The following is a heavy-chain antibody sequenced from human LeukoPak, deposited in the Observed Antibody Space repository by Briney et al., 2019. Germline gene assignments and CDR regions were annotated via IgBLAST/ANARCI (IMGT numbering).Heavy chain of an antibody. Sequence: GGSLRLSCAASGFTFSNYEMNWVRQPPGKGLEWVSYISISGTITLYADSVKGRFTISRDNSKNTLYLQMNSLRAEDTAVYYCARDLSSWGATLYGVFDIWGQGTMVTVSS. J-gene: IGHJ3*02. V-gene: IGHV3-48*03. D-gene: IGHD1-26*01. CDR2: ISISGTIT. CDR1: GFTFSNYE. CDR3: ARDLSSWGATLYGVFDI.